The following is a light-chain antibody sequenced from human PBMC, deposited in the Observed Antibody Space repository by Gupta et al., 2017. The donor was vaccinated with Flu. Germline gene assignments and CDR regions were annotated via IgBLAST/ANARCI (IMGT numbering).Light chain of an antibody. V-gene: IGKV1-5*03. Sequence: RSTRSASVGDRVTIACRASQSISSWLAWYQQKPGKPPKLLIYMASTLETGVPSRFAGSGSGTEFTLTISSLQPDDFATYYCQEDNRYSWTFGQGTKVEIK. CDR1: QSISSW. CDR2: MAS. CDR3: QEDNRYSWT. J-gene: IGKJ1*01.